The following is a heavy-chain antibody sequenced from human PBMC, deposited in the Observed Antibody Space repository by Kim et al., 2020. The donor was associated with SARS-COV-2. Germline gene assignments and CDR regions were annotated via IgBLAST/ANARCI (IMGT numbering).Heavy chain of an antibody. J-gene: IGHJ4*02. CDR2: INTDGSDT. D-gene: IGHD6-13*01. Sequence: GGSLRLSCAASGFTFSKYGMYWVRQVPGKGLVWISRINTDGSDTRYADSVEGRFILSRDNVKSTLYLHLNNLGVEDTAIYYCATWGQSNMCWYNFWGQGTLVTVSS. CDR3: ATWGQSNMCWYNF. V-gene: IGHV3-74*01. CDR1: GFTFSKYG.